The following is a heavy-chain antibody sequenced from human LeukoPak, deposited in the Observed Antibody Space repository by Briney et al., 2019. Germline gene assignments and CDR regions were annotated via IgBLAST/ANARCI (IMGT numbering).Heavy chain of an antibody. CDR1: GFTFSSYG. J-gene: IGHJ4*02. CDR3: AKVVGSDYCSSTSCRDY. CDR2: IRYDGSNK. Sequence: GGSLRLSCAASGFTFSSYGMHWVRQAPGKGLEWVAFIRYDGSNKYYADSVKGRFTISRDNSKNTLYLQMNSLRAEDTAVYYCAKVVGSDYCSSTSCRDYWGQGTLVTVSS. D-gene: IGHD2-2*01. V-gene: IGHV3-30*02.